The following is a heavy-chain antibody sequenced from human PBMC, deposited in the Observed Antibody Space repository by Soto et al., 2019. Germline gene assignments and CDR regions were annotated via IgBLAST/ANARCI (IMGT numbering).Heavy chain of an antibody. CDR1: GGSISSYY. D-gene: IGHD3-3*01. V-gene: IGHV4-59*01. CDR2: IYYSGST. Sequence: QVQLQESGPGLVKPSETLSLTCTVSGGSISSYYWSWIRQPPGKGLEWIGYIYYSGSTNYNPSLKSRITISVATSKNQFSLKLSSVTAADTAVYYCARGYHYDFWSGYYYDYYYYYYMDVWGKGTTVTVSS. CDR3: ARGYHYDFWSGYYYDYYYYYYMDV. J-gene: IGHJ6*03.